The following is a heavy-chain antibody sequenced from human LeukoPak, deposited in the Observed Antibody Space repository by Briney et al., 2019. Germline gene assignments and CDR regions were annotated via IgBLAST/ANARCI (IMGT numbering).Heavy chain of an antibody. D-gene: IGHD3-16*01. J-gene: IGHJ5*02. CDR3: ARGGWFDP. CDR2: ISGSGGST. Sequence: GGSLRLSCAASGFTFSSYGMSWVRQAPGKGLEWVSAISGSGGSTYYADSVKGRFTISRDNAKNSLYLQMNSLRAEDTAVYYCARGGWFDPWGQGTLVTVSS. V-gene: IGHV3-23*01. CDR1: GFTFSSYG.